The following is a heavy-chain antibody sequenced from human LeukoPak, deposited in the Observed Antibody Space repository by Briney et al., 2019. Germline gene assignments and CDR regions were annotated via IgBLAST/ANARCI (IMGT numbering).Heavy chain of an antibody. CDR3: ARTAGYSSSWYSNVFGTYFVSGLDY. CDR2: ISYDESNK. V-gene: IGHV3-30-3*01. CDR1: GFTFSSYA. D-gene: IGHD6-13*01. J-gene: IGHJ4*02. Sequence: GGSLRLSCAASGFTFSSYAMHWVRQAPGKGLKWVAVISYDESNKYYADSVKGRFTISRDNSKNTLYLQMNSLRAEDTAVYYCARTAGYSSSWYSNVFGTYFVSGLDYWGQGTLVTVSS.